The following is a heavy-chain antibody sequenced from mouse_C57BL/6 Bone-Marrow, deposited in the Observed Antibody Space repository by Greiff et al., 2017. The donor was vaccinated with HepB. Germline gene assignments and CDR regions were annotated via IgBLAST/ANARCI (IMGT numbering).Heavy chain of an antibody. CDR3: ASQIYYYGSSYDY. CDR2: ISSGGSYT. CDR1: GFTFSSYG. D-gene: IGHD1-1*01. Sequence: EVQVVESGGDLVKPGGSLKLSCAASGFTFSSYGMSWVRQTPDKRLEWVATISSGGSYTYYPDSVKGRFTISRDNAKNTLYLQMSSLKSEDTAMYYCASQIYYYGSSYDYWGQGTTLTVSS. V-gene: IGHV5-6*01. J-gene: IGHJ2*01.